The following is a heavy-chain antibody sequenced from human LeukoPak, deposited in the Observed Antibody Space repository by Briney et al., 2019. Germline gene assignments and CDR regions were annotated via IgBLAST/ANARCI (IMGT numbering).Heavy chain of an antibody. J-gene: IGHJ5*02. V-gene: IGHV4-59*12. Sequence: SETLSLTCSVSGGSISSFYWSWIRQPPGKGLEWIGYIYYSENTNYNPSLKSRVTISVDTSKNQFSLKLSSVTAADTAVYYCARATPQRRTDTSGWYSNWFDPWGQGTLVTVSS. D-gene: IGHD6-19*01. CDR2: IYYSENT. CDR3: ARATPQRRTDTSGWYSNWFDP. CDR1: GGSISSFY.